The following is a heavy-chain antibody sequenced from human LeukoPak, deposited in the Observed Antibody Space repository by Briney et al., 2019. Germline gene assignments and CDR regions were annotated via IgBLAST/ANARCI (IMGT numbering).Heavy chain of an antibody. D-gene: IGHD6-13*01. CDR3: ARGRIAAAGTGGNWFDP. CDR2: TYYRSKWYN. CDR1: GDSVSSNSAT. J-gene: IGHJ5*02. V-gene: IGHV6-1*01. Sequence: SQTLSLTCAISGDSVSSNSATWNWIRQPPSRGLEWLGRTYYRSKWYNDYAVSVKSRITINPDTSKNQFSLQLNSVTAADTAVYYCARGRIAAAGTGGNWFDPWGQGTLVTVSS.